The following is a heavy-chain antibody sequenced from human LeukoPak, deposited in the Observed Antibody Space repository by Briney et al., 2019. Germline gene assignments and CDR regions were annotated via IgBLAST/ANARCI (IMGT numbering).Heavy chain of an antibody. V-gene: IGHV3-30*18. CDR3: AKGPLRGTAAAIDY. J-gene: IGHJ4*02. Sequence: GGSLRLSCAASGFTFNNYGVHWVRQAPGKGLEWVAVISYDGRNIHYPDSVKGRFTISRDISTDTLWLQMDSLRTEDTAVYYCAKGPLRGTAAAIDYWGQGTLVTVSS. CDR2: ISYDGRNI. D-gene: IGHD2-2*01. CDR1: GFTFNNYG.